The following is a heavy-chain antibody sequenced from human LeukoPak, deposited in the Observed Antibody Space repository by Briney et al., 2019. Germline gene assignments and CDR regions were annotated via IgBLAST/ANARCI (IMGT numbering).Heavy chain of an antibody. CDR1: GYTFTSYD. Sequence: ASVKVSCKASGYTFTSYDINWVRQATGQGLEWMGWMNPNSGNTGYAQKFQGRVTMTRNTSISTAYMELSSLRSEDTAVYYCARGRQYYYGSGSSNWFDPWGQGTLVTVSS. J-gene: IGHJ5*02. CDR3: ARGRQYYYGSGSSNWFDP. V-gene: IGHV1-8*01. D-gene: IGHD3-10*01. CDR2: MNPNSGNT.